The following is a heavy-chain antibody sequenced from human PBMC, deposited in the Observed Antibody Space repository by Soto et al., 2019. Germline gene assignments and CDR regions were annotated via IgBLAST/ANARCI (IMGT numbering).Heavy chain of an antibody. D-gene: IGHD3-10*01. J-gene: IGHJ6*02. CDR3: ARGGGSGSYYKKAYYYYGMDV. Sequence: SETLSLTCTVSGGSISSYYWSWIRQPPGKGLEWIGYIYYSGSTNYNPSLKGRVTISVDTSKNQFSLKLSSVTAADTAVYYCARGGGSGSYYKKAYYYYGMDVWGQGTTVTVSS. CDR2: IYYSGST. V-gene: IGHV4-59*01. CDR1: GGSISSYY.